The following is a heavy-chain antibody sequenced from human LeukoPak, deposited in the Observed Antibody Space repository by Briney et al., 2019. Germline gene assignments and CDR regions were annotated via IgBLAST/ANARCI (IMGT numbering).Heavy chain of an antibody. CDR3: ATSHCSGGSCYSYWFDP. Sequence: ASVKVSCKVSGYTLTELSMHWVRQAPGKGLEWMGGFDPEDGETIYAQKFQGRVTMTEDTSTDTAYMELSSLRSEDTAVYYCATSHCSGGSCYSYWFDPWGQGTLVTVSS. J-gene: IGHJ5*02. CDR2: FDPEDGET. V-gene: IGHV1-24*01. D-gene: IGHD2-15*01. CDR1: GYTLTELS.